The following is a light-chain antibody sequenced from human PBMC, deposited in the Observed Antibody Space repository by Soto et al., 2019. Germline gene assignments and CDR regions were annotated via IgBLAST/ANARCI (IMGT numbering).Light chain of an antibody. CDR1: SSDVGGYNY. Sequence: QSVLTQHPSASEPPGQSVTISCTGTSSDVGGYNYVSWYQQHPGKAPKLMIYEVSKRPSGVPDRFSGSKSGNTASLTVSGLQTEYEADYYCSSYAGSNTHVFGTGTKVTVL. J-gene: IGLJ1*01. V-gene: IGLV2-8*01. CDR2: EVS. CDR3: SSYAGSNTHV.